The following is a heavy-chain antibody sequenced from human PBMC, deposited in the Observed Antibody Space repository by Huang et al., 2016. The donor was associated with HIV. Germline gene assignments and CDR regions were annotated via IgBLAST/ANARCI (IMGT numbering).Heavy chain of an antibody. Sequence: QVQLQESGPGLVQPSETLSLTCTVSGGSISSHYWGWIRQPPGKGLEWIGSISYSGSTNSHPSLKSRVTISVDTSKNQFSRKLGSVTAADTAVYYCARDTMVRGFDYWGQGTLVTVSS. CDR2: ISYSGST. V-gene: IGHV4-59*11. D-gene: IGHD3-10*01. CDR3: ARDTMVRGFDY. J-gene: IGHJ4*02. CDR1: GGSISSHY.